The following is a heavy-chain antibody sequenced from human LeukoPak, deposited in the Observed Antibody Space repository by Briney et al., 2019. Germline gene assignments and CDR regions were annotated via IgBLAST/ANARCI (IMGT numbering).Heavy chain of an antibody. D-gene: IGHD1-7*01. V-gene: IGHV3-7*01. CDR1: GFTFSSYW. CDR3: AREGGTQDY. CDR2: IKQDRSEK. Sequence: GGSLRLSCAASGFTFSSYWMTWVRQAPGKGLEWVANIKQDRSEKFFADSVKGRFTISRDNARNSVYLQMNSLRVEDTAVYYCAREGGTQDYWGQGTLVTVSS. J-gene: IGHJ4*02.